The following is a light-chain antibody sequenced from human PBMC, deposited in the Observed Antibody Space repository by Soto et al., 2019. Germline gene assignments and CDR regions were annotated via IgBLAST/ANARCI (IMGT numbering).Light chain of an antibody. Sequence: QSVLTQPASVSGSPGQSITISCVGTSSDVGRYTYVSWYQQYPGKAPKLIIYDVYNRPSGVSNRFSGSKSGNTASLTISGLQAEDEADYYCTSYTSASTPYVFGSGTRSPS. V-gene: IGLV2-14*01. CDR3: TSYTSASTPYV. CDR1: SSDVGRYTY. CDR2: DVY. J-gene: IGLJ1*01.